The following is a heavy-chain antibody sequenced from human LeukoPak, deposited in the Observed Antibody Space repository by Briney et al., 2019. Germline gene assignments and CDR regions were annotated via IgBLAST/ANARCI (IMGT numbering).Heavy chain of an antibody. D-gene: IGHD6-19*01. J-gene: IGHJ4*02. CDR1: GYSFTSYW. Sequence: GESLKISCKGSGYSFTSYWIGWVRQMPGKGLEWMGIIYPGDSDTRYSPSFQGQVTISADKSISTAYLQWSSLKASDTAMYYCARHGYSSGWYEGYFVYWGQGTLVTVSS. CDR2: IYPGDSDT. CDR3: ARHGYSSGWYEGYFVY. V-gene: IGHV5-51*01.